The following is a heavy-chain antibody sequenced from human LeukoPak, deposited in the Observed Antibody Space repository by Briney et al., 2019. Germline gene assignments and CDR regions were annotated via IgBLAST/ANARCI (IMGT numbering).Heavy chain of an antibody. V-gene: IGHV4-59*01. CDR3: ARGDSYFDY. CDR1: GGSISSYY. CDR2: IYYSGST. Sequence: SETLSLTRTVSGGSISSYYWSWIRQPPGKGLEWIGYIYYSGSTNYNPSLKSRVTISVDTSKNQFSLKLSSVTAADTAVYYCARGDSYFDYWGQGTLVTVSS. J-gene: IGHJ4*02.